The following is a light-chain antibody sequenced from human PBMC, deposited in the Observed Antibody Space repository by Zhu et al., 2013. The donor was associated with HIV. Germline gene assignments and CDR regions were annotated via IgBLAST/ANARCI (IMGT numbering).Light chain of an antibody. CDR2: GAS. Sequence: EIVLTQSPGILSLSPGERATLSCRASQSVRSPYLAWYQQKPGQAPRLLIYGASARASGIPTRFSGSGSGTDFTLSISRLDSEDFAIYYCQQYGSSPLTFGGGTTVES. CDR3: QQYGSSPLT. CDR1: QSVRSPY. J-gene: IGKJ4*01. V-gene: IGKV3-20*01.